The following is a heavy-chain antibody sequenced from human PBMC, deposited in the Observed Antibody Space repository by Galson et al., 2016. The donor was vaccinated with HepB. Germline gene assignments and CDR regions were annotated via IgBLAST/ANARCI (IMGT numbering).Heavy chain of an antibody. Sequence: SLRLSCAASGFSFSSYSMNWVRQAPGKGLEWVSYISVYRTIHYADSVRGRFTILRDNAQNSVYLQMNTLRADDTSVCYCARSVEGHFHYWGQGVLVTVSS. CDR2: ISVYRTI. V-gene: IGHV3-48*04. CDR3: ARSVEGHFHY. D-gene: IGHD2-2*01. J-gene: IGHJ4*02. CDR1: GFSFSSYS.